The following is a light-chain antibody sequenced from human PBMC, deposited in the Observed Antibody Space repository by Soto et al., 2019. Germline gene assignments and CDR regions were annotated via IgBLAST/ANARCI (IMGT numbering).Light chain of an antibody. J-gene: IGKJ5*01. CDR3: QQYDTSPIT. Sequence: EIVLTQSPGTLSLSPGESATLVCRASQFVNSRKLAWYQQKPGQAPRLLIYGASSRATGTPDRFSGSGSGTDFTLTITPLEPEDFVVYFCQQYDTSPITFGQGTRLEI. V-gene: IGKV3-20*01. CDR2: GAS. CDR1: QFVNSRK.